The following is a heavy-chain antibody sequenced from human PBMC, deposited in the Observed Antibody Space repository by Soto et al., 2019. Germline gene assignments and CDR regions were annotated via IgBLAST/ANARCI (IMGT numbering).Heavy chain of an antibody. Sequence: SETLSLTCAVSGGSISSTNWWSWVRQPPGKGLEWIGEIYHSGSTNYNPSLKSRVSISVDKSENQFSLRLNSVTAADTAVYYCARDAGMAENWFDPWGQGTLVTVSS. V-gene: IGHV4-4*02. CDR2: IYHSGST. CDR1: GGSISSTNW. J-gene: IGHJ5*02. CDR3: ARDAGMAENWFDP. D-gene: IGHD6-13*01.